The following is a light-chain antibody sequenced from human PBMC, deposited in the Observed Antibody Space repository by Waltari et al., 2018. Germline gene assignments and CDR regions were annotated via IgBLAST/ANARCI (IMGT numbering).Light chain of an antibody. Sequence: DIQMTQSPSSVSAFVGDRFTITCRASQSISNWLAWYQQKPGKAPKLLIYDASSLERGVPSRFSGSGSGTEFTLTISSLQPDDFATYYCQQYNSDSQNFGQGTKVEIK. CDR2: DAS. V-gene: IGKV1-5*01. CDR1: QSISNW. J-gene: IGKJ1*01. CDR3: QQYNSDSQN.